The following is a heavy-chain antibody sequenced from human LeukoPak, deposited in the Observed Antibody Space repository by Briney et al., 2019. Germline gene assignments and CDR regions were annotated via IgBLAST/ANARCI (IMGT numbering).Heavy chain of an antibody. J-gene: IGHJ6*04. V-gene: IGHV4-30-4*01. CDR1: GASISSGNYF. CDR2: IYNSDST. Sequence: SETPSLTCTVSGASISSGNYFWSWIRQPPWKDLEWIGYIYNSDSTQYNPSLKSRLTMSVDTSRNQFSLKLTSVTAADTAVYYCARERIHFGSGGHYYGMDVWGKGTTVTVSS. D-gene: IGHD3-10*01. CDR3: ARERIHFGSGGHYYGMDV.